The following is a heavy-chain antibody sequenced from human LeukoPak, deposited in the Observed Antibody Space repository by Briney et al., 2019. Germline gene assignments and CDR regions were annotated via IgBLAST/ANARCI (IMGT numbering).Heavy chain of an antibody. CDR3: AKAVYYYDSSGYYVY. V-gene: IGHV3-23*01. CDR1: GFTFSSYA. Sequence: SGGSLRLSCAASGFTFSSYAMSWVRQAPGKGLEWVSAISGSGGSTYYADSVKGRFTISRDNSKNTLYLQMNSPRAEDTAVYYCAKAVYYYDSSGYYVYWGQGTLVTVSS. J-gene: IGHJ4*02. D-gene: IGHD3-22*01. CDR2: ISGSGGST.